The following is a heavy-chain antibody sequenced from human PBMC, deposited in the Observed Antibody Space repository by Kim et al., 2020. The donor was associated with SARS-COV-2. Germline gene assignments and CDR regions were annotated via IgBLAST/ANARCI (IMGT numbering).Heavy chain of an antibody. D-gene: IGHD3-3*01. J-gene: IGHJ5*02. V-gene: IGHV1-46*01. Sequence: ASVKVSCKASGYTFTSYYMHWVRQAPGQGLEWMGIINPSGGSTSYAQKFQGRVTMTRDTSTSTVYMELSSLRSEDTAVYYCARDGGRFLDHPRGWFDPWGQGTLVTVSS. CDR3: ARDGGRFLDHPRGWFDP. CDR1: GYTFTSYY. CDR2: INPSGGST.